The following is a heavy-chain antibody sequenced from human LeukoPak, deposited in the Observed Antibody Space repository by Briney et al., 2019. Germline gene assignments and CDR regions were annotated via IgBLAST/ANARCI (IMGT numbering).Heavy chain of an antibody. CDR2: ISSSSSTI. Sequence: GGSLRLSCAASGFTFSSYSMNWVRQAPGKGLEWVSYISSSSSTIYYADSVKGRFTISRDNAKNSLYLQMNSLRAEDTAVYYCASRSIMITFGGVGTDYWGQGTLVTVSS. CDR1: GFTFSSYS. J-gene: IGHJ4*02. D-gene: IGHD3-16*01. CDR3: ASRSIMITFGGVGTDY. V-gene: IGHV3-48*04.